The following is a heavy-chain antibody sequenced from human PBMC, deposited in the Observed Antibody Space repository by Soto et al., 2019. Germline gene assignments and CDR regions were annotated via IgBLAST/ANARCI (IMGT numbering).Heavy chain of an antibody. J-gene: IGHJ6*02. V-gene: IGHV4-4*07. CDR2: IYSRGDT. Sequence: XETLSLTCSVSGGSMRSYYWNWLRQPAGKGLEWIGRIYSRGDTNYNPSVKSRVTMSVDTSKNEFSLRLNSVTAADTAVYYCAGIGEDVYYGMDVWGQGTTVTVSS. D-gene: IGHD2-21*01. CDR3: AGIGEDVYYGMDV. CDR1: GGSMRSYY.